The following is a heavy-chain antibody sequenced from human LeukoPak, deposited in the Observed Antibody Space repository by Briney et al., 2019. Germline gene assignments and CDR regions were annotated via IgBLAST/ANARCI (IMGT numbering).Heavy chain of an antibody. J-gene: IGHJ4*02. CDR1: GITFSGYA. CDR2: ISGNGGST. Sequence: GGSLRLSCVASGITFSGYAMSWVRQAPGKGLEWVSGISGNGGSTYYADSVKGRSTISRDNSKNTLYLQMNSLRAEDTAVYYCAKDLGSSSSWYYFDYWGQGTLVTVSS. CDR3: AKDLGSSSSWYYFDY. D-gene: IGHD6-13*01. V-gene: IGHV3-23*01.